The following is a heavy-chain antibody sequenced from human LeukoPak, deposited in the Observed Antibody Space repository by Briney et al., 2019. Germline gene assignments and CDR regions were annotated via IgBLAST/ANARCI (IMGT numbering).Heavy chain of an antibody. CDR1: GFTFSSSA. CDR3: AKQLGYCSDGSCYFPY. CDR2: LSNNGGYT. Sequence: GGSLRLSCAASGFTFSSSAMSWVRQAPGKGLEWVSALSNNGGYTYYADSVQGRFTISRDNSKSTLCLQMNSLRAEDTAVYYCAKQLGYCSDGSCYFPYWGQGTLVTVSS. J-gene: IGHJ4*02. D-gene: IGHD2-15*01. V-gene: IGHV3-23*01.